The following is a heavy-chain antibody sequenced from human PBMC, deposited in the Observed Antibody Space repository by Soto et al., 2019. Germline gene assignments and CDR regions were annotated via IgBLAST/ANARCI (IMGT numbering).Heavy chain of an antibody. Sequence: HPGGSLRLSCAASGFTFSSYSMNWVRQAPGKGLEWVSYNSSSSSTIYYAESVKGRFTISRDNAKNSLYQQMNSLREEDKAVYYCSRYYYSSEPRGSGYYYGMDVWGQGTTVTVSS. V-gene: IGHV3-48*02. CDR3: SRYYYSSEPRGSGYYYGMDV. D-gene: IGHD3-22*01. CDR2: NSSSSSTI. CDR1: GFTFSSYS. J-gene: IGHJ6*02.